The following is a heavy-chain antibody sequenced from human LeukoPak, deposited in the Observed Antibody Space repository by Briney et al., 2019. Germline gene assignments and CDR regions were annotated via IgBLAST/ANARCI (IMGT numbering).Heavy chain of an antibody. J-gene: IGHJ4*02. Sequence: PGGSLRLSCAASGFTFSSYAMSWVRQAPGKGLEWVSSISSSSSYIYYADSVKGRFTISRDNAKNSLYLQMNSLRAEDTAVYYCARLARDSSGYYFGYWGQGTLVTVSS. CDR2: ISSSSSYI. CDR3: ARLARDSSGYYFGY. V-gene: IGHV3-21*01. D-gene: IGHD3-22*01. CDR1: GFTFSSYA.